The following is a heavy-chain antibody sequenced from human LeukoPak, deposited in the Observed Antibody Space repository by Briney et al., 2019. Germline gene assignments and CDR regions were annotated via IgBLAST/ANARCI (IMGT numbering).Heavy chain of an antibody. CDR3: ARSGREQQLLFDY. CDR2: IYSDGST. J-gene: IGHJ4*02. V-gene: IGHV3-53*01. D-gene: IGHD6-13*01. CDR1: GFTVGLNY. Sequence: PGGYLRLSCAASGFTVGLNYMSWVRQAPGKGLEWVSVIYSDGSTYYADSVRGRFTISRDNSKNTVSLQMNSLRAEDTAIYYCARSGREQQLLFDYWGQGTLVTVSS.